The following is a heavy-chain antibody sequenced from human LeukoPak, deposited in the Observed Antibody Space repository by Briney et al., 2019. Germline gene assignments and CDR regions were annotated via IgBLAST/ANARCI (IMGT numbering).Heavy chain of an antibody. Sequence: GGSLRLSCAASGFTLSGYCMHGGPQAPGGGVMWVSRISPEGSTTLYADSVKGRFTISRDNAKNTLYLQMNSLGAEDTAVYYCTTVLSSHRSTVCDYWGKGTLVTVS. CDR1: GFTLSGYC. CDR2: ISPEGSTT. D-gene: IGHD4-17*01. CDR3: TTVLSSHRSTVCDY. V-gene: IGHV3-74*03. J-gene: IGHJ4*02.